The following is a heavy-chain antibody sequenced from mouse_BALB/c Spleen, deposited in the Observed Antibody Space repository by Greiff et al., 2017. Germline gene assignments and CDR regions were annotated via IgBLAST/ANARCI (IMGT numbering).Heavy chain of an antibody. CDR3: ARDRVYYGNRGGFAY. V-gene: IGHV2-9*02. CDR2: IWAGGST. D-gene: IGHD2-1*01. Sequence: VKLEESGPGLVAPSQSLSITCTVSGFSLTSYGVHWVRQPPGKGLEWLGVIWAGGSTNYNSALMSRLSISKDNSKSQVFLKMNSLQTDDTAMYYCARDRVYYGNRGGFAYWGQGTLVTVSA. CDR1: GFSLTSYG. J-gene: IGHJ3*01.